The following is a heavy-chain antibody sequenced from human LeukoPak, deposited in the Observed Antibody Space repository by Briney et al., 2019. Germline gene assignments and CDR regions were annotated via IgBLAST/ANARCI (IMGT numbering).Heavy chain of an antibody. Sequence: ASVKVSCKASGYTFTDYYMHWVRQAPGQGLEWMGWINPNSGGTNYAQKFQGRVTMTRDTSISTVHMELRRLRSDDTAVYHCARDRSTPGYYYGMDVWGQGTTVTVSS. D-gene: IGHD2-2*01. J-gene: IGHJ6*02. CDR3: ARDRSTPGYYYGMDV. CDR1: GYTFTDYY. CDR2: INPNSGGT. V-gene: IGHV1-2*02.